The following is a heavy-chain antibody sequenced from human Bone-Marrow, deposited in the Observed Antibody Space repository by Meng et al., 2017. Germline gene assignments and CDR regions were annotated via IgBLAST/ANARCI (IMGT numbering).Heavy chain of an antibody. D-gene: IGHD3-10*01. CDR2: INPNSGGT. V-gene: IGHV1-2*06. J-gene: IGHJ4*02. CDR3: ARAYGSGSYLRAYYFDY. Sequence: QVQLVQSWAEVKKPGASVKVSCKASGYTFTGYYMHWVRQAPGQGLEWMGRINPNSGGTNYAQKFQGRVTMTRDTSISTAYMELSRLRSDDTAVYYCARAYGSGSYLRAYYFDYWGQGTLVTVSS. CDR1: GYTFTGYY.